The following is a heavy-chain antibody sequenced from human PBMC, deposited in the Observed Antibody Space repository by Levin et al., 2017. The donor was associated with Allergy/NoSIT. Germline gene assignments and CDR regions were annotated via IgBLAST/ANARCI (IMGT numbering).Heavy chain of an antibody. CDR1: GGSVSSGSYY. Sequence: SQTLSLTCTVSGGSVSSGSYYWSWIRQPPGKGLEWIGYIYYSGSTNYNPSLKSRVTISVDTSKNQFSLKLSSVTAADTAVYYCARVGYCSSTSCSTEAWFDPWGQGTLVTVSS. J-gene: IGHJ5*02. CDR2: IYYSGST. CDR3: ARVGYCSSTSCSTEAWFDP. D-gene: IGHD2-2*03. V-gene: IGHV4-61*01.